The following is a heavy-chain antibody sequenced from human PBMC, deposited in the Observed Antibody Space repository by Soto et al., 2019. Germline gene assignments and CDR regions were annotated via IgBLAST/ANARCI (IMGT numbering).Heavy chain of an antibody. CDR2: THHSGRT. J-gene: IGHJ4*02. CDR3: ARRKYLDY. Sequence: SETLSLTCTVSGGSMSSSNWWNWVRQPPGKGLEWIGETHHSGRTNYNPSLKSRVTISVDKSKNHFSLKLSSVTAADTAVYFCARRKYLDYWGQGTLVTVSS. D-gene: IGHD6-6*01. CDR1: GGSMSSSNW. V-gene: IGHV4-4*02.